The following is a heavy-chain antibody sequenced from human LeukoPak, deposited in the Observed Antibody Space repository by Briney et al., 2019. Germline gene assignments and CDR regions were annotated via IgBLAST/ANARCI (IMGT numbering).Heavy chain of an antibody. CDR1: GFTFNTFN. D-gene: IGHD6-19*01. J-gene: IGHJ4*02. CDR2: ISGSGGST. V-gene: IGHV3-23*01. CDR3: AKDGSGWPPGDY. Sequence: GGSLRLSCAASGFTFNTFNMNWVRQAPGKGLEWVSAISGSGGSTYYADSVKGRFTISRDNSKNTLYLQMNSLRAEDTAVYYCAKDGSGWPPGDYWGQGTLVTVSS.